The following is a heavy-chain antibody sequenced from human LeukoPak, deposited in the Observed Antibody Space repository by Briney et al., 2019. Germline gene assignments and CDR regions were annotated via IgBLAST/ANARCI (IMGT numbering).Heavy chain of an antibody. Sequence: SETLSLTCAVSGGSISSSNWWSWVRQFPGKGLEWIGYIRYSGSANYNPSLRSRVTISIDTSKNQFSLKLSSVTAADTAVYHCARLVYDSRGYYFDYWGQGTLVTVSS. D-gene: IGHD3-22*01. CDR3: ARLVYDSRGYYFDY. CDR2: IRYSGSA. CDR1: GGSISSSNW. J-gene: IGHJ4*02. V-gene: IGHV4-4*02.